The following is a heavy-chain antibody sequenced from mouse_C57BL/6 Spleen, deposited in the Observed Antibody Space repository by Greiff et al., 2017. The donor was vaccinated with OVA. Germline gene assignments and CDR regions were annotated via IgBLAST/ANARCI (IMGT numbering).Heavy chain of an antibody. J-gene: IGHJ3*01. D-gene: IGHD2-1*01. Sequence: QVHVKQSGAELVKPGASVKISCKASGYAFSSYWMNWVKQRPGKGLEWIGQIYPGDGDTNYNGKFKGKATLTADKSSSTAYMQLSSLTSEDSAVYYCARVYYGNHEGFAYWGQGTLVTVSA. CDR3: ARVYYGNHEGFAY. V-gene: IGHV1-80*01. CDR1: GYAFSSYW. CDR2: IYPGDGDT.